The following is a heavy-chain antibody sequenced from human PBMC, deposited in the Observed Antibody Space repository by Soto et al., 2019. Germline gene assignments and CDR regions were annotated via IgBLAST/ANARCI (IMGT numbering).Heavy chain of an antibody. CDR2: INPSGGTT. CDR3: ASGSRAYNWYFEL. J-gene: IGHJ2*01. Sequence: QVQLVQSGAEVKKPGASVKVSCKASGYTFSNYYMHWVRQAPGQGLEWMGIINPSGGTTTYAQKFRGRDSMTRDTPTSTVYVELSSLRSEDRAVYYCASGSRAYNWYFELWGRGALVTVSS. D-gene: IGHD6-25*01. V-gene: IGHV1-46*01. CDR1: GYTFSNYY.